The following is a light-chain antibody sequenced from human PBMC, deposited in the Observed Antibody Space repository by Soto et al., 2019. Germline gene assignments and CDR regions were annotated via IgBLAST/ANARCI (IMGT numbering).Light chain of an antibody. CDR1: QSISSW. CDR2: DAS. J-gene: IGKJ1*01. Sequence: IQMPQSPSTLSASVVDSFTITCRASQSISSWLAWYQQKPGKAPKLLIYDASILESGVPSRFSGSGSGTQFTLTISSLQPDDSATYYCQQCNSYSWTFGQGTKVDIK. V-gene: IGKV1-5*01. CDR3: QQCNSYSWT.